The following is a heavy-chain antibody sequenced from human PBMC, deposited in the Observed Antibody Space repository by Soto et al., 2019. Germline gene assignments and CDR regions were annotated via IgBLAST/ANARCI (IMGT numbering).Heavy chain of an antibody. J-gene: IGHJ4*02. Sequence: QVQLVESGGGVVQPGRSLRLSCAASGFTFSSYAMHWVRQAPGKGLEWVGVISSDGSNKYYADSVKGRFTISKDNSRNTLYLQRNSLRAEDTAVYYWAGDEGSGWYSGGFDDWGQGTLVTVSS. V-gene: IGHV3-30-3*01. CDR3: AGDEGSGWYSGGFDD. D-gene: IGHD6-19*01. CDR1: GFTFSSYA. CDR2: ISSDGSNK.